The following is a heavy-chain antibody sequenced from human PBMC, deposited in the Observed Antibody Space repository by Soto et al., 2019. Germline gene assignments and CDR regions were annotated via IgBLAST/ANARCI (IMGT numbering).Heavy chain of an antibody. D-gene: IGHD1-1*01. Sequence: PSETLSLTCTVTGASIRGSYYFWSWIRQSPGKGPEWIGYIYYSGNTNYNPSLKSRVTISVDMPKSLFSLKLNSVTAADTAVYYCARQLGLWQPLDPWGQGTLVTVSS. V-gene: IGHV4-61*05. J-gene: IGHJ5*02. CDR3: ARQLGLWQPLDP. CDR1: GASIRGSYYF. CDR2: IYYSGNT.